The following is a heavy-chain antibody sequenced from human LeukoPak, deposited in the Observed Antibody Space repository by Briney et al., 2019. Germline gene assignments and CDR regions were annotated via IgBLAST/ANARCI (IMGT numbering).Heavy chain of an antibody. CDR1: GFTFSSYG. Sequence: GGSLRLSCAASGFTFSSYGTHWVRQAPGKGLEWVAFIRYDGSNKYYADSVKGRFTISRDNSKNTLYLQMNSLRAEDTAVYYCAKDLFDFWSGYYGGTLQPWGQGTMVTVSS. J-gene: IGHJ3*01. CDR2: IRYDGSNK. V-gene: IGHV3-30*02. CDR3: AKDLFDFWSGYYGGTLQP. D-gene: IGHD3-3*01.